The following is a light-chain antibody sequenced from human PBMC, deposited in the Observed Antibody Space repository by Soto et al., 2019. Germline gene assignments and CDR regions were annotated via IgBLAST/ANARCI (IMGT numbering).Light chain of an antibody. CDR3: SSYRNEDALV. Sequence: QSALTQPASVSGSPGQSITISCTGTSSDVGNYNYVSWYQQHPGKAPRLMIYEVTNRPSGISNRFSGSKSGNTASLVISGLQAEDEAHYYCSSYRNEDALVFGGGTKLTVL. J-gene: IGLJ3*02. CDR1: SSDVGNYNY. CDR2: EVT. V-gene: IGLV2-14*03.